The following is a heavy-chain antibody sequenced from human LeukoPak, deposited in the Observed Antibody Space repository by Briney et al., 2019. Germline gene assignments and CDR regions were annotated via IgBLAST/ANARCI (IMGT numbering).Heavy chain of an antibody. CDR3: ARLSGYPSL. CDR1: GYRFMNYW. CDR2: IYPGDSDT. V-gene: IGHV5-51*01. J-gene: IGHJ4*02. Sequence: GESLKISCKGSGYRFMNYWIGWGRRMPGKGVVGMGIIYPGDSDTRYSPSFQGQVTISADKSISTAYLQWSSLKASDTAMYYCARLSGYPSLWGQGTLVTVSS. D-gene: IGHD5-12*01.